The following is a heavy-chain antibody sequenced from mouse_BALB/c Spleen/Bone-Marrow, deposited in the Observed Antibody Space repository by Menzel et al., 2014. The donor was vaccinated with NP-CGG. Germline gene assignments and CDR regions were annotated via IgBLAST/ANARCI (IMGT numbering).Heavy chain of an antibody. CDR1: GYTFTSSW. J-gene: IGHJ2*01. D-gene: IGHD4-1*01. CDR3: ARELGRGYYFDY. Sequence: VQLQQSGSVLVRPGASVKLPCKASGYTFTSSWMHWAKQRPGQGLEWIGEIHPNSGNTNYNEKFKGKATLTVDTSSSTAYVDLSSLTSEDSAVYYCARELGRGYYFDYWGQGTTLTVSS. V-gene: IGHV1S130*01. CDR2: IHPNSGNT.